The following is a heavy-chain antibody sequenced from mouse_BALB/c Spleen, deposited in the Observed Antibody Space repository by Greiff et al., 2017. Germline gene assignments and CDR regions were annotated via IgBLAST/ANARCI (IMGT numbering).Heavy chain of an antibody. CDR3: ARANGNYDYFDY. D-gene: IGHD2-1*01. V-gene: IGHV1-54*01. J-gene: IGHJ2*01. Sequence: QVHVKQSGAELVRPGTSVKVSCKASGYAFTNYLIEWVKQRPGQGLEWIGVINPGSGGTNYNEKFKGKATLTADKSSSTAYMQLSSLTSDDSAVYFCARANGNYDYFDYWGQGTTLTVSS. CDR1: GYAFTNYL. CDR2: INPGSGGT.